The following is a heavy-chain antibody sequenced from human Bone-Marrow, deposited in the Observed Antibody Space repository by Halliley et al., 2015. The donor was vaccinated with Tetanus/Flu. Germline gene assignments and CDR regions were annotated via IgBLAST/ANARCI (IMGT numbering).Heavy chain of an antibody. J-gene: IGHJ6*02. V-gene: IGHV4-61*07. CDR3: ARQISIFGVYYGLDV. CDR2: IDDSGST. Sequence: WIGYIDDSGSTNYNPPLKNRLSISLDRSKNQFSLKVTSLTPADTAVYYCARQISIFGVYYGLDVWGQGTAVTVSS. D-gene: IGHD3-3*01.